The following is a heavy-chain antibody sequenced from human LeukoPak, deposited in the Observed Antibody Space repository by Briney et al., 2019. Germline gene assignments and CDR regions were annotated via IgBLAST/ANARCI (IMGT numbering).Heavy chain of an antibody. CDR3: ARGRGPTPILRYFD. V-gene: IGHV4-34*01. D-gene: IGHD3-9*01. J-gene: IGHJ4*02. Sequence: PSETLSLTCAVYGGSFSGYYWGWIRQPPGKGLEWIGEINHSGSTNYNPSLKSRVTISVDTSKNQFSLKLSSVTAADTAVYYCARGRGPTPILRYFDWFQGTLVTVSS. CDR1: GGSFSGYY. CDR2: INHSGST.